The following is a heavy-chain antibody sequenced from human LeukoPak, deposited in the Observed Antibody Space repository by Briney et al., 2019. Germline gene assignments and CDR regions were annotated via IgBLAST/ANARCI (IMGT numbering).Heavy chain of an antibody. V-gene: IGHV3-21*01. CDR3: ARARYCSSTSCYIGFDY. CDR2: ISSSSSYI. J-gene: IGHJ4*02. D-gene: IGHD2-2*02. CDR1: GFTFSSYS. Sequence: PGGSLRLSCAASGFTFSSYSMNWVRQAPGKGLEWVSSISSSSSYIYYADSVRGRFTISRDNAKNSLYLQMNSLRAEDTAVYYCARARYCSSTSCYIGFDYWGQGTLVTVSS.